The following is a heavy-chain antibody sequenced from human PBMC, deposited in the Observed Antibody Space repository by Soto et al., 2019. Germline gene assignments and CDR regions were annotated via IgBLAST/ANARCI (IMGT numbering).Heavy chain of an antibody. V-gene: IGHV3-74*01. D-gene: IGHD1-1*01. Sequence: PVGSLRLACGASGFTFKMFWMHWVRQVPGKGPEWVSRINDDGISTNYADSVKGRFTISRDNAKNTLYLQMNALRVEDTAFYYCTRGPRSTSTGTGAFWGQGT. CDR1: GFTFKMFW. CDR3: TRGPRSTSTGTGAF. J-gene: IGHJ4*02. CDR2: INDDGIST.